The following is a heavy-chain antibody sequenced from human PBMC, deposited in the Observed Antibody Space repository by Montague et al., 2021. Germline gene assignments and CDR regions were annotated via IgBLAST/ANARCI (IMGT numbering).Heavy chain of an antibody. CDR1: GGAISSDY. Sequence: SETLSLTCSVSGGAISSDYWSWIRQPPGKGLEWIGFIDHRGNTNYNPSLQGRVGISLDTSRNQFSLTLTSVTAADTAMYYCAESSSWHGFASWGQGTLVTVSS. CDR2: IDHRGNT. J-gene: IGHJ4*02. V-gene: IGHV4-59*01. D-gene: IGHD6-13*01. CDR3: AESSSWHGFAS.